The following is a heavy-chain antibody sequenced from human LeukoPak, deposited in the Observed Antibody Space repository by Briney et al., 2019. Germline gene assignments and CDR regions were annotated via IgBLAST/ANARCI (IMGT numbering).Heavy chain of an antibody. CDR1: GFTFSSYW. V-gene: IGHV3-74*01. D-gene: IGHD3-22*01. Sequence: PGGSLRLSCAASGFTFSSYWMHWVRHAPGKGLVWVSRIKSDGSTRYADSVKGRFTISRDNAKSTVFLQMNSLRAEDTGVYYCARAPCEIGGYYPEYFRHWGQGALVTVSP. CDR3: ARAPCEIGGYYPEYFRH. J-gene: IGHJ1*01. CDR2: IKSDGST.